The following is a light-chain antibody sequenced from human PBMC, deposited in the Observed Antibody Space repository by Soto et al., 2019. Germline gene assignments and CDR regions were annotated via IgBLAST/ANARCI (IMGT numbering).Light chain of an antibody. Sequence: ETVLTQSPGTLSLSPGERATLSCRASQRVSSNYLAWYQHIPGQAPRLLIYGASTRATGIPDRFSGSGSGTDFTLTISRLEPEDFAVYYCQQFDRSLPSWTFGQGTKAE. V-gene: IGKV3-20*01. CDR2: GAS. CDR3: QQFDRSLPSWT. CDR1: QRVSSNY. J-gene: IGKJ1*01.